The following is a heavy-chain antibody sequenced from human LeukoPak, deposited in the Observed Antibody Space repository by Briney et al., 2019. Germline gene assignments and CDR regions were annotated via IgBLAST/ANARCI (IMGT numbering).Heavy chain of an antibody. CDR2: IKEDGGEI. V-gene: IGHV3-7*01. CDR1: GFTFSSHW. Sequence: GGSLRLSCAASGFTFSSHWMSWVRQAPGKGLEWVANIKEDGGEIYYVDSVKGRFTISRDNAKNSLYLQMNSLRAEDTAVYYCTRRGYGYWGQGTLVTVSS. J-gene: IGHJ4*02. CDR3: TRRGYGY. D-gene: IGHD5-18*01.